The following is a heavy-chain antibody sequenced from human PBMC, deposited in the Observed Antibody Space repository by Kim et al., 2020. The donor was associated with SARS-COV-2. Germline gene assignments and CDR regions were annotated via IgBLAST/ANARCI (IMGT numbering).Heavy chain of an antibody. CDR1: GYTFTSYY. D-gene: IGHD5-18*01. CDR3: ARDSGYSYGKHYYGMDV. CDR2: INPSGGST. J-gene: IGHJ6*02. V-gene: IGHV1-46*01. Sequence: ASVKVSCKASGYTFTSYYMHWVRQAPGQGLEWMGIINPSGGSTSYAQKFQGRVTMTRDTSTSTVYMELSSLRSEDTAVYYCARDSGYSYGKHYYGMDVWGQGTTVTVSS.